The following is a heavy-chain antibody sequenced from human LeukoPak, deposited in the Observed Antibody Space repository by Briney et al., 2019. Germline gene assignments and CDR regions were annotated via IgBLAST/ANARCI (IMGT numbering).Heavy chain of an antibody. D-gene: IGHD1-1*01. J-gene: IGHJ2*01. V-gene: IGHV4-38-2*02. Sequence: PSETLSLTCTVSGYSFNAGYYGGWIRQPPGKGLEWIGGVSHTGDSYYNPSLRSRVTISLHTSKIQFSLNLSSVTAADTAVYYCARERPTGTQRGYSDLWGRGTLVTVSS. CDR2: VSHTGDS. CDR1: GYSFNAGYY. CDR3: ARERPTGTQRGYSDL.